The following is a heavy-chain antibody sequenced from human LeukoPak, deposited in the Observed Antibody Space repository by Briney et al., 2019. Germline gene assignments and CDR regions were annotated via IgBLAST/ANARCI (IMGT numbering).Heavy chain of an antibody. Sequence: GGSLRLSCAGAGFTFRNDHMFWVRQAPGKGLEWVANIKQDGSEKYYVDSVKGRFTISRDNAKNSLYLQMNSLRAEDTAVYYCATVHDSSLDYWGQGTLVTVSS. J-gene: IGHJ4*02. CDR1: GFTFRNDH. CDR3: ATVHDSSLDY. D-gene: IGHD1-1*01. CDR2: IKQDGSEK. V-gene: IGHV3-7*01.